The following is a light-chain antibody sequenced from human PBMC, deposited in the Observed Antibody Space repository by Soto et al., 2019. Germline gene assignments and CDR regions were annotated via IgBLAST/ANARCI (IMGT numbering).Light chain of an antibody. J-gene: IGKJ3*01. CDR3: QQYGSSQFT. CDR2: DTS. V-gene: IGKV3-20*01. CDR1: QSVNSNY. Sequence: EIVLMQSPGTLSLSPGEGATLSCRASQSVNSNYLAWYQQKPDQAPTVLIFDTSRRATGVPARFSGSGSGTDFTLTISRLEPDDFAVYYCQQYGSSQFTFGPGTKVNIK.